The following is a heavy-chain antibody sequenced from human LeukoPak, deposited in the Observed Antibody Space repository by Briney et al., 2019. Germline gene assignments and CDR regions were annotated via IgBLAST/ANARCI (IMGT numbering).Heavy chain of an antibody. CDR1: GGSFSGYY. V-gene: IGHV4-34*01. Sequence: SETLSLTCAVYGGSFSGYYWSWIRQPPGKGLEWIGEINHSGSTNCNPSLKSRVTISVDTSKNQFSLKLSSVTAADTAVYYCARGSDFWSGHDYWGQGTLVTVSS. CDR2: INHSGST. D-gene: IGHD3-3*01. CDR3: ARGSDFWSGHDY. J-gene: IGHJ4*02.